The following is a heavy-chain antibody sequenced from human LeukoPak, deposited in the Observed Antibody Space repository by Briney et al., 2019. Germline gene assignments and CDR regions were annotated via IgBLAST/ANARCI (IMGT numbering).Heavy chain of an antibody. D-gene: IGHD3-9*01. V-gene: IGHV3-13*01. CDR1: GFTFKSYD. CDR3: AANYDILSGYYPPLY. CDR2: IGTAGDT. Sequence: GGSLRLSCAASGFTFKSYDMHWVRQAAGEGLEWVSAIGTAGDTYYPGSVKGRFTISRENAKNSLYLQMNSLRVEDTAVYYCAANYDILSGYYPPLYWGQGTLVTVSS. J-gene: IGHJ4*02.